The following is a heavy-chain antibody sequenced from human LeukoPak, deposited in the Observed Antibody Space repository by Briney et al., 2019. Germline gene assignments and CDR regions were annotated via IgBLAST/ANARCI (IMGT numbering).Heavy chain of an antibody. V-gene: IGHV1-46*01. D-gene: IGHD3-10*01. CDR3: ARGPSITMVRGGQWYYYMDV. CDR1: GYTFTSYG. Sequence: ASVKVSCKASGYTFTSYGISWVRQAPGQGLEWMGIINPSGGSTNYAQKFQGRVTMTRDTSTNTVYMELSSLRSEDTAVYYCARGPSITMVRGGQWYYYMDVWGKGTTVTISS. CDR2: INPSGGST. J-gene: IGHJ6*03.